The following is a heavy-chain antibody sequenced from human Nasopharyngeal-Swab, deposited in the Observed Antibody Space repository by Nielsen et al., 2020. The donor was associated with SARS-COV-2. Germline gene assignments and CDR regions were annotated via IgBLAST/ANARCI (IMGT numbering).Heavy chain of an antibody. J-gene: IGHJ4*02. D-gene: IGHD3-3*01. CDR3: ARHGVAEDY. CDR2: IGAYNGNT. V-gene: IGHV1-18*01. Sequence: WVRQAPGQGLEWMGWIGAYNGNTNYAQKFQDRVTMTTDTSTSTVYMELRSLRSDDTAVYYCARHGVAEDYWGQGTLVTVPS.